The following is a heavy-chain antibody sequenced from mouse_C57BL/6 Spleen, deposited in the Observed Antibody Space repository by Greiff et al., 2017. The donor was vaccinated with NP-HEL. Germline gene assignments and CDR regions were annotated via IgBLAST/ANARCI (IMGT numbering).Heavy chain of an antibody. J-gene: IGHJ4*01. Sequence: QVQLQQSGPELVKPGASVKISCKASGYAFSSSWMNWVKQRPGKGLEWIGRIYPGDGDTNYNGKFKGKATLTADKSSSTAYMQLSSLTSEDSAVYFCARWVYYGNSYYAMDYWGQGTSVTVSS. V-gene: IGHV1-82*01. CDR1: GYAFSSSW. CDR2: IYPGDGDT. CDR3: ARWVYYGNSYYAMDY. D-gene: IGHD2-1*01.